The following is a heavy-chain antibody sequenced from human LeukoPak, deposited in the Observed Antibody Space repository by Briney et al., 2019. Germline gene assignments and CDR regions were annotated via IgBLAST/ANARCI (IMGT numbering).Heavy chain of an antibody. CDR2: IKRDGSEK. Sequence: PGGSLRLSCAASGLSFNTYCMSWVRQAPGKGLEWVANIKRDGSEKYYVDSVKGRFAISRDNAKSSLYLQMNSLRAEDTAVYYCATQYSSGWYPYWGQGTLVTVSS. CDR1: GLSFNTYC. CDR3: ATQYSSGWYPY. D-gene: IGHD6-19*01. J-gene: IGHJ4*02. V-gene: IGHV3-7*03.